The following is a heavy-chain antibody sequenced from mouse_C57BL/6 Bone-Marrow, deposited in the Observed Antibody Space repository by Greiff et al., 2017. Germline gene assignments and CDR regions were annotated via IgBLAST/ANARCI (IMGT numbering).Heavy chain of an antibody. CDR3: ARYYYGSSRYWYFDV. J-gene: IGHJ1*03. V-gene: IGHV1-19*01. CDR1: GYTFTDYY. D-gene: IGHD1-1*01. CDR2: INPYNGGT. Sequence: EVQLQQSGPVLVKPGASVKMSCKASGYTFTDYYMNWVKQSHGKSLEWIGVINPYNGGTSYNQKFKGKATLTVDKSSSTAYMELNSLTSEDSAVXYCARYYYGSSRYWYFDVWGTGTTVTVSS.